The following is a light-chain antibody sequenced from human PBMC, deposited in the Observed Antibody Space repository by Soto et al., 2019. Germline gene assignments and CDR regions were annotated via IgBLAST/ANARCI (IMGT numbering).Light chain of an antibody. Sequence: QSVLTQPPSVSGAPGQRVTLSCTGSSSNIGAGYDVHWYLQLPGTAPKLLIYGNTNRPSGVPDRFSGSKSGSSASLAITGLQAEDEADYYCQPHDSSLHASVFGTGTKVTVL. CDR1: SSNIGAGYD. J-gene: IGLJ1*01. CDR3: QPHDSSLHASV. V-gene: IGLV1-40*01. CDR2: GNT.